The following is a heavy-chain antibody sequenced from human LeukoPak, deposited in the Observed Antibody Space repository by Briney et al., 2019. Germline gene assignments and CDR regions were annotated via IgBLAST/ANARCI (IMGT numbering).Heavy chain of an antibody. CDR1: GGSISSGGYY. V-gene: IGHV4-31*03. J-gene: IGHJ1*01. Sequence: TLSLTCTVSGGSISSGGYYWSWIRQHPGKGLEWIGYIYYSGSTYYNPSLKSRVTISVDTSKNQFSLKLSSVTAADTAVYYCARDGYYYDSSGYSRYFQHWGQGTLVTVSS. D-gene: IGHD3-22*01. CDR3: ARDGYYYDSSGYSRYFQH. CDR2: IYYSGST.